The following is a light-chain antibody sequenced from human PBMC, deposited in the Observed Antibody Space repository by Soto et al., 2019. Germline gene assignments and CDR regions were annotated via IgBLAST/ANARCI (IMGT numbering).Light chain of an antibody. CDR3: QQYNNWPWT. CDR1: QSVSSN. Sequence: EIVMTQSPATLSVSPGERATLSCRASQSVSSNLAWYQRKPGQAPRLLIYGASTRATGIPARFSGSGSGTEFTLTISSLQSEDFAVYYCQQYNNWPWTFGQGT. CDR2: GAS. J-gene: IGKJ1*01. V-gene: IGKV3-15*01.